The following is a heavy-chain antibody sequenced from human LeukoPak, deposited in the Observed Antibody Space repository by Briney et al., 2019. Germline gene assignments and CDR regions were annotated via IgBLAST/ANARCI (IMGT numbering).Heavy chain of an antibody. CDR1: GFTFSSYS. CDR3: ARDRMDTLDSMDV. CDR2: ISSSSSYI. D-gene: IGHD5-18*01. J-gene: IGHJ6*04. Sequence: GGSLRLYCAASGFTFSSYSMNWVRQATGKGLEWVSSISSSSSYIYYADSVKGRFTISRDNAKNSLYLQMNSLRAEDTAVYYCARDRMDTLDSMDVWGKGTTVTVSS. V-gene: IGHV3-21*01.